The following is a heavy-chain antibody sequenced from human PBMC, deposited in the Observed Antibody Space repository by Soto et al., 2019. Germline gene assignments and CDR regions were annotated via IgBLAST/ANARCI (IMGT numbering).Heavy chain of an antibody. J-gene: IGHJ4*02. Sequence: GGSLRLSCAASGFTFTSYGLHWVRQAPGKGLEWVAVISYDGTDENYADSVKGRFTISRDNSKNTLYLQMNSLRAEDTAVYYCAKGHCSSTSCYAPDDYWGQGTLVTVSS. D-gene: IGHD2-2*01. CDR2: ISYDGTDE. CDR3: AKGHCSSTSCYAPDDY. V-gene: IGHV3-30-3*01. CDR1: GFTFTSYG.